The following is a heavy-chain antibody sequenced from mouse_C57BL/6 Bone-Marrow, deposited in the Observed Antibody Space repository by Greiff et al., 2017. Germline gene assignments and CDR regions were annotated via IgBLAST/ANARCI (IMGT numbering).Heavy chain of an antibody. D-gene: IGHD3-2*02. J-gene: IGHJ3*01. CDR3: AKDSSGYVWFAY. V-gene: IGHV1-81*01. Sequence: VQLQQSGAELARPGASVKLSCKASGYTFTSYGISWVKQRTGQGLEWIGEIYPRSGNTYYNEKFKGKATLTADKSSSTAYMELRSLSSEDSAVYFCAKDSSGYVWFAYWGQGTLVTVSA. CDR2: IYPRSGNT. CDR1: GYTFTSYG.